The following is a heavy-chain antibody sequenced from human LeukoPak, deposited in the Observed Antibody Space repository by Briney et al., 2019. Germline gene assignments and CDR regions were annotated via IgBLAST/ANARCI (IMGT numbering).Heavy chain of an antibody. CDR3: ARGSGYSFNEYYFDL. D-gene: IGHD5-18*01. CDR1: GWSFSGYY. CDR2: INHSGST. V-gene: IGHV4-34*01. J-gene: IGHJ4*02. Sequence: SETLSLTCAVYGWSFSGYYWSWIRQPPGKGLEWIGEINHSGSTNYNTSLKSRVTVSVDTSKNQFSLKLSSVTAADTALYYCARGSGYSFNEYYFDLWGLGTLVTVSS.